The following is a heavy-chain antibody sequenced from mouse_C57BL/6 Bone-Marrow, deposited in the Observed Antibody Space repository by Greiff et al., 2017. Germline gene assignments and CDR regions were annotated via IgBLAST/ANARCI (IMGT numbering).Heavy chain of an antibody. CDR3: ASEGRGYYFDY. V-gene: IGHV5-12*01. CDR2: ISHGGGST. J-gene: IGHJ2*01. CDR1: GFTFSDYY. Sequence: EVKLVESGGGLVQPGGSLTLSCAASGFTFSDYYMYWVRQTPGKRLEWVAYISHGGGSTSYPDTVKGRFNISRDNAKNTLYLQMSRLKSEDTAMYYCASEGRGYYFDYWGQGTTLTVSS.